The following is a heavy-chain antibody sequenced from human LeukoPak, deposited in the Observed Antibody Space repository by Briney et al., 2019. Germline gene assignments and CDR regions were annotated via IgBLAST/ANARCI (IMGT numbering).Heavy chain of an antibody. V-gene: IGHV3-53*01. CDR3: ARSVPDYGXYYFDX. J-gene: IGHJ4*02. CDR2: IYSGGST. Sequence: PGGSLRLSCAASGFTVSSNYMGWVRQAPGKGLEWVSVIYSGGSTYYADSVKGRFTISRDNSKNTLYLQMNSLTAEDPAVYSCARSVPDYGXYYFDXWGQGTLVTVX. D-gene: IGHD4-17*01. CDR1: GFTVSSNY.